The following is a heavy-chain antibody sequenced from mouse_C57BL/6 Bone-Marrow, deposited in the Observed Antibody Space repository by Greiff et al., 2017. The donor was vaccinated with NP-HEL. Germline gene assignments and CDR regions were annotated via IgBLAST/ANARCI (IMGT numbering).Heavy chain of an antibody. V-gene: IGHV1-26*01. CDR3: EGGFYDYDGYFDV. J-gene: IGHJ1*03. CDR1: GYTFTDYY. D-gene: IGHD2-4*01. Sequence: EVQLQQSGPELVKPGASVKISCKASGYTFTDYYMNWVKQSHGKSLEWIGDINPNNGGTSYNQKFKGKAALTVDKSSSTAYMELRSLTSEDSAVYYCEGGFYDYDGYFDVWGTGTTVTVSS. CDR2: INPNNGGT.